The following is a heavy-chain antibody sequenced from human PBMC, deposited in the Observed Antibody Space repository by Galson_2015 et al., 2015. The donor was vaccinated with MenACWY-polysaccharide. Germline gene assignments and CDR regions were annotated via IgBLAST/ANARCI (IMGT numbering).Heavy chain of an antibody. V-gene: IGHV3-15*01. CDR3: TTWGRDVC. D-gene: IGHD3-10*01. CDR2: IKSKYNGGTT. J-gene: IGHJ4*02. Sequence: SLRLSCATSGFTFSNAWMSWVRQAPGKGLEWVGRIKSKYNGGTTDYAAPVKGRFSISRDDSQSTAYLQMNSLRTDDTGIYYCTTWGRDVCWGQGTVVTVSP. CDR1: GFTFSNAW.